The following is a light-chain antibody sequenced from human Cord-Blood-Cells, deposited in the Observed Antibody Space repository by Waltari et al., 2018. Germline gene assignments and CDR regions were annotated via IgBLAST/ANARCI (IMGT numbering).Light chain of an antibody. CDR1: QSVSSSY. J-gene: IGKJ1*01. Sequence: EIVLTQSPGTLSLSPGERATLSCRASQSVSSSYLAWYQQKPGQAPRLLIYGASSRATGIPDRFSGSGSGTDFTLTISRLEPEDFAVYYCQQYGGSPPTWTFGQGTKVEIK. V-gene: IGKV3-20*01. CDR3: QQYGGSPPTWT. CDR2: GAS.